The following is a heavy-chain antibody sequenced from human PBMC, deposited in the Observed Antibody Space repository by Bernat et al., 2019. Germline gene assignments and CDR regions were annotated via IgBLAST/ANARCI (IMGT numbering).Heavy chain of an antibody. V-gene: IGHV3-21*06. J-gene: IGHJ4*02. CDR2: ISSSSSHT. D-gene: IGHD4-17*01. CDR1: GFTFSRNS. Sequence: EVQLVESGGGLVKPGGSLRLSCAASGFTFSRNSMNWVRQAPGKGLEWVSSISSSSSHTYYADSVKGRFTISRDNAKNPLYLQMNSLRAEDTALYYCARNDDGDYGPDYWGQGTLVTVSS. CDR3: ARNDDGDYGPDY.